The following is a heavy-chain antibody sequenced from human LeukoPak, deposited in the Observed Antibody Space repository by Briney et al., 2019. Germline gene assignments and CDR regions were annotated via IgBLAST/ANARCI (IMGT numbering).Heavy chain of an antibody. V-gene: IGHV3-48*01. CDR3: ERDDYVWGSPYYYYYMDV. Sequence: GGSLRLSCAASGFTLSSYSMNPVRQAPRKGLEWVSYISSGSSTIYYADSVKGRFTISRDNAKNSLYLQMNSMRAEDTAVYYCERDDYVWGSPYYYYYMDVWGKGTTVTVSS. J-gene: IGHJ6*03. D-gene: IGHD3-16*01. CDR2: ISSGSSTI. CDR1: GFTLSSYS.